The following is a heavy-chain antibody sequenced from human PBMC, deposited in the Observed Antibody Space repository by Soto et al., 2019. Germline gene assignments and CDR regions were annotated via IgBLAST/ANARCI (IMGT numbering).Heavy chain of an antibody. D-gene: IGHD3-10*01. J-gene: IGHJ6*03. V-gene: IGHV4-34*01. CDR2: INHSGST. CDR1: GGSFSGYY. CDR3: ARGLVVRGVRYYYYMDV. Sequence: SETLSLTCAVYGGSFSGYYWSWIRQPPGKGLEWIGEINHSGSTNCNPSLKSRVTISVDTSKNQFSLKLSSVTAADTAVYYCARGLVVRGVRYYYYMDVWGKGTTVTVSS.